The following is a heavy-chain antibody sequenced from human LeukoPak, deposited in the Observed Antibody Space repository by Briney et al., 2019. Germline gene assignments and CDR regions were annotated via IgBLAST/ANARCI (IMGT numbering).Heavy chain of an antibody. CDR3: ARGLGYYDSSGYYYSFDY. J-gene: IGHJ4*02. CDR1: GYTFTGYY. D-gene: IGHD3-22*01. Sequence: GASVKVSCKASGYTFTGYYMHWVRQAPGQGLEWMGWINPNSGNTGYAQKFQGRVTMTRSTSISTAYMELSSLRSEDTAVYYCARGLGYYDSSGYYYSFDYWGQGTLVTVSS. V-gene: IGHV1-8*02. CDR2: INPNSGNT.